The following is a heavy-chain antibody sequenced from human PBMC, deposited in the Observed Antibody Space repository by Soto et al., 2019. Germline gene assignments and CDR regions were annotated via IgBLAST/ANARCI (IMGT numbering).Heavy chain of an antibody. V-gene: IGHV1-46*01. Sequence: GASVKVSCKASGYTFTSYYMHWVRQAPGQGLEWMGIINPSGGSTSYAQKFQGRVTMTRDTSTSTVYMELSSLRSEDTAVYYCAREDPPCSGGSCYYYFDYWGQGTLVTVSS. CDR2: INPSGGST. J-gene: IGHJ4*02. D-gene: IGHD2-15*01. CDR1: GYTFTSYY. CDR3: AREDPPCSGGSCYYYFDY.